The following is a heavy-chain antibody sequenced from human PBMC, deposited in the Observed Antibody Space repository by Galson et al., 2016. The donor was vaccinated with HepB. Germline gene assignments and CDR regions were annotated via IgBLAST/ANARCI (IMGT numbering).Heavy chain of an antibody. CDR3: VRHRHYDFWSGYLSEYTDPVDV. CDR2: INPSGST. CDR1: GGSFSDFY. V-gene: IGHV4-34*01. Sequence: SETLSLTCSVYGGSFSDFYWSWIRQPPGKGLEWIGEINPSGSTHHNPSLTGRVAISVDTSKNQISLRLTSVTAADTAVYYCVRHRHYDFWSGYLSEYTDPVDVWGQGTTVSVSS. D-gene: IGHD3-3*01. J-gene: IGHJ6*02.